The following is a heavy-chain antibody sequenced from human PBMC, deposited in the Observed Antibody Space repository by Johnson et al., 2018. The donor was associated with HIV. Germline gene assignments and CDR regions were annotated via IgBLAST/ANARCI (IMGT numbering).Heavy chain of an antibody. V-gene: IGHV3-11*04. CDR1: GFIFSDYY. CDR2: ISSSGRTI. CDR3: AKVGGTTILQDAFDN. Sequence: QVQLVESGGDLVKPGGSLRLSCAASGFIFSDYYMTWIRQAPGKGLESISYISSSGRTIYYADSVKGRFTMSRDNAKRSLYLQMNSLRAEDTTVYYCAKVGGTTILQDAFDNWGQWTMVTVSS. J-gene: IGHJ3*02. D-gene: IGHD1-1*01.